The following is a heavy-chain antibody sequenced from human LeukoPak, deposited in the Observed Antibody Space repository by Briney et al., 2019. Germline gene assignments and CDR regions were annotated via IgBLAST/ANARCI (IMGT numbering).Heavy chain of an antibody. CDR2: ISGSGGST. V-gene: IGHV3-23*01. Sequence: PGGSLRLSCAASGFTFSSYAMSWVRQAPGKGLEWVSAISGSGGSTNYADSVKGRFTISRDNSKNTLYLQMKSLRAEDTAVYYCAKARKNWGSGNYFDYWGQGTLVIVSS. D-gene: IGHD3-16*01. CDR1: GFTFSSYA. J-gene: IGHJ4*02. CDR3: AKARKNWGSGNYFDY.